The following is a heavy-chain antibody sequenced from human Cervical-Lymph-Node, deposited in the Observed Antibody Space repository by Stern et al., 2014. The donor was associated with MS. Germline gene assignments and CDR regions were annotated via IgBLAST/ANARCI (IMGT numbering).Heavy chain of an antibody. J-gene: IGHJ4*02. Sequence: QVQLQESGPGLVKPSETLSLTCTVSGGSVSSGSYYWNLIRQSPGKALEWIGYSYYNGATNYNPSLKSRVTVSADTSKNQFSLQLRSVTAADTAMYYCARADVALDYWGQGTPVTVS. CDR3: ARADVALDY. V-gene: IGHV4-61*01. CDR1: GGSVSSGSYY. CDR2: SYYNGAT.